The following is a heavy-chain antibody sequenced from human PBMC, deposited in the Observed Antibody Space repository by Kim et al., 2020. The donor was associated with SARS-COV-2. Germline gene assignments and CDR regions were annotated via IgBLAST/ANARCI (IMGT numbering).Heavy chain of an antibody. J-gene: IGHJ6*02. CDR2: IYPGDSDT. CDR1: GYSFTSYW. D-gene: IGHD5-18*01. Sequence: GESLKISCKGSGYSFTSYWIGWVRQMPGKGLEWMGIIYPGDSDTRYSPSFQGQVTISADKSISTAYLQWSSLKASDTAMYYCARHIDTGRLYYYYGMDVWGQGTTVTVSS. V-gene: IGHV5-51*01. CDR3: ARHIDTGRLYYYYGMDV.